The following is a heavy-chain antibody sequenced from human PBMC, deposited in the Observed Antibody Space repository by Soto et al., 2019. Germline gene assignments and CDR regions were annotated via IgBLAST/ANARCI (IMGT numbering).Heavy chain of an antibody. D-gene: IGHD2-15*01. J-gene: IGHJ4*02. Sequence: EVQLVESGGGLVQPGASLRLSCAASGFTFSNYWMHWVRQAPGKGLVWVSRIDSDGSRITYADFVKRRFTISRDNAKNTVYLHMNSLTAEDTAVYYCVRTSLVVAVATREDFWGQGTLVTVSS. CDR2: IDSDGSRI. V-gene: IGHV3-74*01. CDR3: VRTSLVVAVATREDF. CDR1: GFTFSNYW.